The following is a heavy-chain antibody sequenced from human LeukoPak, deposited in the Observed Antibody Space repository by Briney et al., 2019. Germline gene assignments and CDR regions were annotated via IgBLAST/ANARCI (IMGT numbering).Heavy chain of an antibody. CDR1: GDSVSTNSAA. CDR3: ARHFGT. Sequence: SQTLSLTCSISGDSVSTNSAAWNWIRQSPSRGLEWLGRTYYRSKWYNDYAVSVKSRITINPDTSKNQFSLKLRSVTAADTAVYYCARHFGTWGQGTLVTVSS. V-gene: IGHV6-1*01. CDR2: TYYRSKWYN. J-gene: IGHJ4*02. D-gene: IGHD3/OR15-3a*01.